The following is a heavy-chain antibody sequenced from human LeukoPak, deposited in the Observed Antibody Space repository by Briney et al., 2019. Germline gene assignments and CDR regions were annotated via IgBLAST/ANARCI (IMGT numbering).Heavy chain of an antibody. CDR1: GYTFTSYG. D-gene: IGHD4-17*01. V-gene: IGHV1-18*01. CDR2: INPNNGNT. CDR3: ARGYMTTIIEWFDP. J-gene: IGHJ5*02. Sequence: ASVKVSCKASGYTFTSYGISWVRQAPGQGLEWMGWINPNNGNTKYAQNLQGRVTMTTDRSTSTAYMELRSLRSDDTAVYYCARGYMTTIIEWFDPWRQVTLVTVSS.